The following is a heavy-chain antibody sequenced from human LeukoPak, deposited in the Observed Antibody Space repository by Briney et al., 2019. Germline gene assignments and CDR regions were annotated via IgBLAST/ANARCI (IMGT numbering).Heavy chain of an antibody. CDR2: IHPGGTI. V-gene: IGHV3-66*01. Sequence: GGSLRLSCAASGFTISSKYMGWVRQAPGKGLEWVSVIHPGGTIYYSDSVKGTFTISRDNSKNTLYLEMNTLRVEDTAVYYCAMYSSAWYAVYWGQGTLVTVSS. D-gene: IGHD6-19*01. CDR1: GFTISSKY. J-gene: IGHJ4*02. CDR3: AMYSSAWYAVY.